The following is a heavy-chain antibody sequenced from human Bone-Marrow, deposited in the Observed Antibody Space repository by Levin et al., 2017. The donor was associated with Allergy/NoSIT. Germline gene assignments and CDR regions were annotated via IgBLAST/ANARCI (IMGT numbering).Heavy chain of an antibody. Sequence: PSETLSLTCTVSGGSISSYYWSWIRQPPGKGLEWIGYIYYSGSTNYNPSLKSRVTISVDTSKNQFSLKLSSVTAADTAVYYCARDSSEEPPRGSGWYSSNWFDPWGQGTLVTVSS. D-gene: IGHD6-19*01. CDR2: IYYSGST. J-gene: IGHJ5*02. CDR1: GGSISSYY. V-gene: IGHV4-59*01. CDR3: ARDSSEEPPRGSGWYSSNWFDP.